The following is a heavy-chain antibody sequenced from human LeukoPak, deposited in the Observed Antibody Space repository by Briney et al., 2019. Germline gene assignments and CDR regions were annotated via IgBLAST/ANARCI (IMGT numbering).Heavy chain of an antibody. CDR1: GFTFSSYS. CDR3: ARDRSSSGWYSRAFDI. V-gene: IGHV3-48*01. Sequence: PGGSLRLSCAASGFTFSSYSMNWVRQAPGKGLEWVSYISSSSSTIYYADSVKGRFTISRDNAKNSLYLQMNSLGAEDTAVYYCARDRSSSGWYSRAFDIWGQGTMVTVSS. J-gene: IGHJ3*02. CDR2: ISSSSSTI. D-gene: IGHD6-19*01.